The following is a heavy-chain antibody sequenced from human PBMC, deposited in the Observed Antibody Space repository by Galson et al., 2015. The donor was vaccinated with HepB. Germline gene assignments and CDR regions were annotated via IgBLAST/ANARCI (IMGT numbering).Heavy chain of an antibody. CDR2: INPSGGST. V-gene: IGHV1-46*03. CDR3: ARDGCSGGSCYSFSVLTTSSFDY. Sequence: SVKVSCKASGYTFTSYYMHWVRRAPGQGLEWMGIINPSGGSTSYAQKFQGRVTMTRDTSTSTVYMELSSLRSEDTAVYYCARDGCSGGSCYSFSVLTTSSFDYWGQGTLVTVSS. J-gene: IGHJ4*02. CDR1: GYTFTSYY. D-gene: IGHD2-15*01.